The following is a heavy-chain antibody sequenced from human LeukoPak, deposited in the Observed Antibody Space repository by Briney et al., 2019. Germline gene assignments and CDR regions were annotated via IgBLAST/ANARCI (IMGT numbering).Heavy chain of an antibody. CDR1: GFTVSSNY. CDR3: ARAYCSGSSCWDFDY. J-gene: IGHJ4*02. CDR2: IYSGGST. D-gene: IGHD2-15*01. V-gene: IGHV3-66*02. Sequence: LTGGSLRLSCAASGFTVSSNYMSWVRQAPGKGLEWVSVIYSGGSTYYADSVKGRFTISRDNSKNTLYLQMNSLRAEDTAVYYCARAYCSGSSCWDFDYWGQGTLVTVSS.